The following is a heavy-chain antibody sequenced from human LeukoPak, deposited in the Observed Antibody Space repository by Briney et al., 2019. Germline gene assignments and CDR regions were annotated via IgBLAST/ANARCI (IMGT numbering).Heavy chain of an antibody. D-gene: IGHD2-2*02. V-gene: IGHV1-69*05. Sequence: GSSVKVSCKASGGIFSSYAISWVRQAPGQGLEWMGGIIPIFGTANYAQKFQGRVTITTDESTSTAYMELSSLRSEDTAVYYCARDVLTDIVVVPAAIPGAWFDPWGQGTLVTVSS. J-gene: IGHJ5*02. CDR3: ARDVLTDIVVVPAAIPGAWFDP. CDR2: IIPIFGTA. CDR1: GGIFSSYA.